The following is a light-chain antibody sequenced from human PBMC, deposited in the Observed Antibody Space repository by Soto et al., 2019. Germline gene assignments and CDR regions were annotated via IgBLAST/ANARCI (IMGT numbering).Light chain of an antibody. CDR2: GVF. CDR1: SSDVGGYNY. Sequence: QSALTQPASVSGSPGQSITISCTGTSSDVGGYNYVSWYQQHPGTAPKLVIYGVFNRPLGISNRFSGSRSGNTASLTISGLQAEDEAEYYCNSYTTSSTFVFGTGTKLTVL. J-gene: IGLJ1*01. CDR3: NSYTTSSTFV. V-gene: IGLV2-14*01.